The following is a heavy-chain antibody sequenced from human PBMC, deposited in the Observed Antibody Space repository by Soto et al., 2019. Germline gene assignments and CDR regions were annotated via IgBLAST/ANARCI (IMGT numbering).Heavy chain of an antibody. J-gene: IGHJ4*02. D-gene: IGHD3-22*01. CDR1: GFTFSSYS. CDR3: ARGKAYYYDSSGYYSYYFDY. CDR2: ISSSSSTI. V-gene: IGHV3-48*02. Sequence: EVQLVESGGGLVQPGGSLRLSCAASGFTFSSYSMNWVRQAPGKGLEWVSYISSSSSTIYYADSVKGRFTISRDNAKNSLYLQMKSLRDEDTAVYYCARGKAYYYDSSGYYSYYFDYWGQGTLVTVSS.